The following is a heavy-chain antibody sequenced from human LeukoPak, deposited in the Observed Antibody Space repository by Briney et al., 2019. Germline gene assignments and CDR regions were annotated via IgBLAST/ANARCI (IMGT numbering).Heavy chain of an antibody. V-gene: IGHV4-31*11. Sequence: PSETLSLTCAVYGGSFSGYYWSWIRQHPGKGLEWIGYIYYSGSTYYNPSLKSRVTISVDTSKNQFSLKLSSVTAADTAVYYCARAPSLGPLIDAFDIWGQGTMVTVSS. CDR3: ARAPSLGPLIDAFDI. CDR2: IYYSGST. D-gene: IGHD3-10*01. CDR1: GGSFSGYY. J-gene: IGHJ3*02.